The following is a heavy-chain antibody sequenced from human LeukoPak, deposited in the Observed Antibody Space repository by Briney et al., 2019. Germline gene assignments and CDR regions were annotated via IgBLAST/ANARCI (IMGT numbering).Heavy chain of an antibody. CDR2: MNPNSGNT. CDR3: ARMAYSSSWYYYYYYMDV. V-gene: IGHV1-8*03. J-gene: IGHJ6*03. D-gene: IGHD6-13*01. Sequence: ASVKVSCKASGYTFTSYYMHWVRQAPGQGLEWMGWMNPNSGNTGYAQKFQGRVTITRNTSISTAYMELSSLRSEDTAVYYCARMAYSSSWYYYYYYMDVWGKGTTVTVSS. CDR1: GYTFTSYY.